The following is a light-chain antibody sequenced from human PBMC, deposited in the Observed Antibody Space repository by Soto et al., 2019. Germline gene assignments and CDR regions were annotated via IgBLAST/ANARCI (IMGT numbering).Light chain of an antibody. CDR2: WAS. Sequence: DIVMTQSPDSLAVSLGERATINCKSSQSVLYSSNNKNYLAWYQQKPGQPPKLLIYWASTRESGVPDRFSGSGSGTDFTLTISSRQAEDVAGDYCQQYYSTPYTFGQGTKLEIK. J-gene: IGKJ2*01. CDR3: QQYYSTPYT. V-gene: IGKV4-1*01. CDR1: QSVLYSSNNKNY.